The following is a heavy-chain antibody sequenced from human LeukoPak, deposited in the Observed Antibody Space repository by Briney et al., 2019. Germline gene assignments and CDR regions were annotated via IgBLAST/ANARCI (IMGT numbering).Heavy chain of an antibody. Sequence: GGSLRLSCAASGFTFDDYALHWVRQAPGKGLEWVSGISWNSGSIGYADSVKGRFTISRDNAKNSLYLQMNSLRAEDTALYYCAKSPDYYDSSGYYPPPEPFDYWGQGTLVTVSS. V-gene: IGHV3-9*01. D-gene: IGHD3-22*01. CDR2: ISWNSGSI. CDR3: AKSPDYYDSSGYYPPPEPFDY. J-gene: IGHJ4*02. CDR1: GFTFDDYA.